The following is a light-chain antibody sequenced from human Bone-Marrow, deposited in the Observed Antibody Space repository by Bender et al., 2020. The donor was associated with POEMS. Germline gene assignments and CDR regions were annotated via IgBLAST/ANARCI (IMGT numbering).Light chain of an antibody. Sequence: SYVLTQAPSVSVAPGQTATIICGGENSGNKNVHWYQQKPGQAPVVVVYDDSDRTAGIPERFSGSRSGNTAPLTISRVEAGDEAEYYCQVWESSTDHPDYVFGAGTKVTVL. CDR3: QVWESSTDHPDYV. J-gene: IGLJ1*01. CDR1: NSGNKN. CDR2: DDS. V-gene: IGLV3-21*02.